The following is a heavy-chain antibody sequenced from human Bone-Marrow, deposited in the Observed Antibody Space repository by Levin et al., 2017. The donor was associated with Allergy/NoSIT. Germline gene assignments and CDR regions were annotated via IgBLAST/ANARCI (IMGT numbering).Heavy chain of an antibody. CDR2: ISPNSGGT. J-gene: IGHJ5*01. D-gene: IGHD4-17*01. CDR1: GYTFTGYY. V-gene: IGHV1-2*02. Sequence: PGASVKVSCKASGYTFTGYYIYWVRQAPGQGLEWMGWISPNSGGTKSAQKFQGRVTMTRDTSITTAYMELSRLTSDDTAVYYCARVRSTVRVRFDSWGQGTLVTVSS. CDR3: ARVRSTVRVRFDS.